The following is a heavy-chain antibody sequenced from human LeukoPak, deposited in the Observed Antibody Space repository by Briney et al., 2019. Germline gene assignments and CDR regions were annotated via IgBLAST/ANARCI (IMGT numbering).Heavy chain of an antibody. CDR1: GYTFTSYD. V-gene: IGHV1-8*01. J-gene: IGHJ6*03. Sequence: GASVKVSCKASGYTFTSYDINWVRQATGQGLEWMGWMNPNSGNTGYAQKFQGRVTITRNTSISTAYMELSSLRSEDTAVYYCARGREGPNYDFWSGYLITYYYYYMDVWGKGTTVTVSS. D-gene: IGHD3-3*01. CDR3: ARGREGPNYDFWSGYLITYYYYYMDV. CDR2: MNPNSGNT.